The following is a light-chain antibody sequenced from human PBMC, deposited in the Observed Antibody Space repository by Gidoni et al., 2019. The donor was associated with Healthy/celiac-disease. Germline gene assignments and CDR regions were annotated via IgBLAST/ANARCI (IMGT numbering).Light chain of an antibody. CDR2: AAS. Sequence: AIQMTQSPSSLSASVGDRVTITCRASKGIRNDLGWYQQKPGKAPKLLIYAASSLQSGVPSRFSGSGSGTDFTLTISSLQPEDFATYYCLQDYNSPLTFXXXTKVEIK. J-gene: IGKJ1*01. CDR3: LQDYNSPLT. CDR1: KGIRND. V-gene: IGKV1-6*01.